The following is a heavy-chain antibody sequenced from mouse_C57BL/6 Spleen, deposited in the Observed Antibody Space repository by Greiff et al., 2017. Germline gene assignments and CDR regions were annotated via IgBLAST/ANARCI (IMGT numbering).Heavy chain of an antibody. CDR2: FSSGGSST. Sequence: EVNVVESGGDLVKPGGSLKLSCAASGFTFSSYGMSWVRQTPDKRLEWVATFSSGGSSTYYPDSVKGRFTSSRDNAKNTLYLQMGSRKYEDTTMYYCARQDGSFAYWGQGTLVTVSA. V-gene: IGHV5-6*01. CDR3: ARQDGSFAY. D-gene: IGHD2-3*01. J-gene: IGHJ3*01. CDR1: GFTFSSYG.